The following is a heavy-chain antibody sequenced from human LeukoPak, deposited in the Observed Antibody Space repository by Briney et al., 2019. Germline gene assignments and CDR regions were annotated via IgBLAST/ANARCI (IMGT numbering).Heavy chain of an antibody. CDR3: ARHVRSGYPDC. CDR1: GGSISSSSYY. Sequence: PSETLSLTCTVSGGSISSSSYYWGWIRQPPGKGLEWIGSIYYSGSTYYNPSLKSRVTISVDTSKNQFSLKLSSVTAADTAVYYCARHVRSGYPDCWGQGTLATVSS. V-gene: IGHV4-39*01. J-gene: IGHJ4*02. D-gene: IGHD3-3*01. CDR2: IYYSGST.